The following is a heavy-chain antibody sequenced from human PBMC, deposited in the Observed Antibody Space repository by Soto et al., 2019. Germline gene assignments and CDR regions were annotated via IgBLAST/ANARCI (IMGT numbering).Heavy chain of an antibody. CDR2: IDPSDSYT. Sequence: AGESLKISCKGSGYSFTSYWISWVRQMPGKGLEWMGRIDPSDSYTNYSPSFQGHVTISADKSISTAYLQWSSLKASDTAMYYCARLGIAVEDYYYYGMDVWGQGTTVTAP. CDR3: ARLGIAVEDYYYYGMDV. J-gene: IGHJ6*02. CDR1: GYSFTSYW. V-gene: IGHV5-10-1*01. D-gene: IGHD6-19*01.